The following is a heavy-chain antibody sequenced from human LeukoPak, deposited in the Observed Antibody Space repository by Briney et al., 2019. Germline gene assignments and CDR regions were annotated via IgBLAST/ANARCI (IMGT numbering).Heavy chain of an antibody. Sequence: KTGGSLRLSCAASGFTFSSYSMNWVRQAPGKGLEWVSSISSSSSYIYYADSVKGRFTISRDNAKNSLYLQMNSLRAEDTAVYYCARDLEGGMVRGVMDHGMDVWGQGTTVTVSS. CDR1: GFTFSSYS. CDR3: ARDLEGGMVRGVMDHGMDV. CDR2: ISSSSSYI. D-gene: IGHD3-10*01. J-gene: IGHJ6*02. V-gene: IGHV3-21*01.